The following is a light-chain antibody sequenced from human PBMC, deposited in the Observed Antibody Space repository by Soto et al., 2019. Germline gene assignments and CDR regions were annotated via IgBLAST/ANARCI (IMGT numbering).Light chain of an antibody. CDR2: DNY. Sequence: QSVLTQPPSVSAAPGQTVTISCSGSNSNIGNNYVAWYRQVPGTVPKLLIYDNYKRASGIPARFSGSKSGTSATLGITGLQAGDEADYYCGTWDTSLSAGVFRGGTKLTVL. J-gene: IGLJ2*01. CDR3: GTWDTSLSAGV. CDR1: NSNIGNNY. V-gene: IGLV1-51*01.